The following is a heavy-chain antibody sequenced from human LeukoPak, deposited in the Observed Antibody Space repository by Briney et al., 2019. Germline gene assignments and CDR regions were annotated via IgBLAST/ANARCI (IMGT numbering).Heavy chain of an antibody. CDR3: ARDQFDIRGYSYGFFDY. CDR1: GLTFSSYS. Sequence: GGSLRLSCAASGLTFSSYSMNWVRQAPGKGLEWVSSISSSSSYIYYADSVKGRFTISRDNAKNSLYLQMNSLRAEDTAVYYCARDQFDIRGYSYGFFDYWGQGTLVTVSS. J-gene: IGHJ4*02. V-gene: IGHV3-21*01. CDR2: ISSSSSYI. D-gene: IGHD5-18*01.